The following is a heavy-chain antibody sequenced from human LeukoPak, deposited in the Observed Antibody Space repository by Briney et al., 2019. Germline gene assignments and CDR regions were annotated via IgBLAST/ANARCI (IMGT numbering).Heavy chain of an antibody. CDR1: GFTFSSYS. CDR3: ARSTSNGFGY. J-gene: IGHJ4*02. Sequence: GGSLKLSCAASGFTFSSYSMNWVRQAPGKGLEWVSSISSSSSYIYYADSVKGRFTISRDNAKNSLYLQMDSLRAEDTAVYYCARSTSNGFGYWGQGTLVTVSS. V-gene: IGHV3-21*01. D-gene: IGHD4-11*01. CDR2: ISSSSSYI.